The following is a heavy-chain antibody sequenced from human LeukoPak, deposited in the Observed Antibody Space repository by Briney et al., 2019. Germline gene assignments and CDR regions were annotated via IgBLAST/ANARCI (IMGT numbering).Heavy chain of an antibody. J-gene: IGHJ4*02. CDR2: IEQDENKK. Sequence: GESLRLSCATSGFTLSNYWMNWVRQAPGKGLEWVANIEQDENKKNYVDSVKGRFTISRDNVKNSIYLKMNSLRANDTAVYYCARGRGIALWGQGTLVTVCS. CDR1: GFTLSNYW. V-gene: IGHV3-7*01. D-gene: IGHD6-13*01. CDR3: ARGRGIAL.